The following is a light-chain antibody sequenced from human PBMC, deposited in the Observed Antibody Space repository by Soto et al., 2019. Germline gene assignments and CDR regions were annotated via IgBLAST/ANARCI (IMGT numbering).Light chain of an antibody. Sequence: EIVMTQSPATVSVSPVERATLSCRASQSVSNNYLAWYQQKPGQAPRLLIYGASNRATGIPDRFSGSGSGTDFTLTISRLEPEDFAVYYCQQYGSSGTFGQGTKVDIK. J-gene: IGKJ1*01. CDR3: QQYGSSGT. V-gene: IGKV3-20*01. CDR2: GAS. CDR1: QSVSNNY.